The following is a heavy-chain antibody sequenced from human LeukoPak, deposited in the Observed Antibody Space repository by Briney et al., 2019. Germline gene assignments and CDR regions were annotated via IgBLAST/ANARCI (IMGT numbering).Heavy chain of an antibody. D-gene: IGHD3-22*01. CDR1: GGSISSYY. Sequence: SETLSLTCTVSGGSISSYYWSWIRQPPGKGLEWIGYIYYSVSTNYNPSLKSRVTISVDTSKNQVSLKLRSVTAADTAVYYCARVTGYMIEDYFDYWGQGTLVTVSS. J-gene: IGHJ4*02. CDR2: IYYSVST. CDR3: ARVTGYMIEDYFDY. V-gene: IGHV4-59*01.